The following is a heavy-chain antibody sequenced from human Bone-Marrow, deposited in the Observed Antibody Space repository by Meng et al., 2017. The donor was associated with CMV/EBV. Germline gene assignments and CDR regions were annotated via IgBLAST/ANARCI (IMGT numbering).Heavy chain of an antibody. CDR1: GHSISSGYY. CDR2: IYYSGST. V-gene: IGHV4-61*01. CDR3: ARGRACSSTSCYTDY. J-gene: IGHJ4*02. Sequence: GSPRLSCTVPGHSISSGYYWGWIRQPPGKGLEWIGYIYYSGSTNYNPSLKSRVTISVDTSKNQFSLKLSSVTAADTAVYYCARGRACSSTSCYTDYWGQGTLVTVSS. D-gene: IGHD2-2*02.